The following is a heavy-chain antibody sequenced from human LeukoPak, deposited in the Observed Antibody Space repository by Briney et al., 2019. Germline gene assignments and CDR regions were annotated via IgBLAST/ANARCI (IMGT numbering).Heavy chain of an antibody. J-gene: IGHJ4*02. CDR3: ARESLGYYGSGSLFY. CDR1: GGSISSYY. V-gene: IGHV4-4*07. Sequence: SETLSLTCTVSGGSISSYYWSWIRQPAGRGLEWIGRIYTSGSKNYNPSLKSRVTMSVDTSKNQFSLKLISVTAADTAVYYCARESLGYYGSGSLFYWGQRTLVSVSS. D-gene: IGHD3-10*01. CDR2: IYTSGSK.